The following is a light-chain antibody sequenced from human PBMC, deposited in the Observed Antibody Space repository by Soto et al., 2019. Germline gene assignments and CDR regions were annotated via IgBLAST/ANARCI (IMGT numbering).Light chain of an antibody. CDR2: GAS. J-gene: IGKJ1*01. Sequence: RVMTQSPGTLSLSPGDTATLSCRASQSLGSDLAWYQQKPGQAPRLLIFGASARPTGIPARISFSGSGREFTLAFGLVRSADSPFHFIRVSAHWLGAFAEGTKVDIK. CDR3: RVSAHWLGA. V-gene: IGKV3-15*01. CDR1: QSLGSD.